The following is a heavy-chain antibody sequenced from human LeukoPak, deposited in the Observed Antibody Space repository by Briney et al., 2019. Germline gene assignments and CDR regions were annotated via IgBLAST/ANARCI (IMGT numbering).Heavy chain of an antibody. CDR3: APGSHIVVVIDAFDI. Sequence: ASVKVSCNVSGYTLTELSMHWVRHAPGKGREWMGGFDPEDGETIYAQKFQGRVTMTEDTSTDTAYMELSSLRSEDTAVYYCAPGSHIVVVIDAFDIWGQGTMVTVSS. CDR1: GYTLTELS. V-gene: IGHV1-24*01. D-gene: IGHD2-21*01. CDR2: FDPEDGET. J-gene: IGHJ3*02.